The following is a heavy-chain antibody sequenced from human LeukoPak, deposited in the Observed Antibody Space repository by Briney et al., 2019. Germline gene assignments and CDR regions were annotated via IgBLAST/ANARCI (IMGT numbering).Heavy chain of an antibody. Sequence: SETLSLTCTVSGASISRGDYYWSWIRQPPGKGLGLEWIGYIYYSGGTNYNPSLKSRVTISIDTSKNQVSLKLSSVTAADTAVYYCARLWDSSSSLDYWGQGTLVTVSS. CDR1: GASISRGDYY. CDR2: IYYSGGT. CDR3: ARLWDSSSSLDY. V-gene: IGHV4-61*08. D-gene: IGHD6-6*01. J-gene: IGHJ4*02.